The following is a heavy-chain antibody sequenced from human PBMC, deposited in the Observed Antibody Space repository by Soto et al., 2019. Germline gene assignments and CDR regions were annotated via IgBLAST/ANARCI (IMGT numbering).Heavy chain of an antibody. CDR3: ARHKSGSSYGWAFDI. CDR1: GGSISSSSYY. V-gene: IGHV4-39*01. Sequence: QLQLQESGTGLVKPSETLSLTCTVSGGSISSSSYYWGWIRQPPGKGLEWIGSIYYSGSTYYNPSLKSRVTICVDTSKNQFSLKLSSVTAADTAVYYCARHKSGSSYGWAFDIWGQGTMVTVSS. D-gene: IGHD5-18*01. CDR2: IYYSGST. J-gene: IGHJ3*02.